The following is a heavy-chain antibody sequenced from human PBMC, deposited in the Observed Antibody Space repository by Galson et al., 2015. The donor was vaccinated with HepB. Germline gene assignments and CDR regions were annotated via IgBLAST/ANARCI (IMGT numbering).Heavy chain of an antibody. Sequence: SLRLSCAASGFTFSSYWMHWVRQAPGKGLVWVSRINSDGSSTSYADSVKGRFTISRDNAKNTLYLQMNSLRAEDTAVYYCARGGKNRLYDILTGPLGYYYYGMDVWGQGTTVTVSS. V-gene: IGHV3-74*01. D-gene: IGHD3-9*01. CDR1: GFTFSSYW. CDR2: INSDGSST. CDR3: ARGGKNRLYDILTGPLGYYYYGMDV. J-gene: IGHJ6*02.